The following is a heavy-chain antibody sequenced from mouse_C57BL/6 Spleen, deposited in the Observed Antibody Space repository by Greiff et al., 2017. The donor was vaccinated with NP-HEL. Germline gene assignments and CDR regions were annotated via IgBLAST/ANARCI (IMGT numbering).Heavy chain of an antibody. D-gene: IGHD4-1*01. CDR2: INPSTGGT. CDR1: GYSFTGYY. CDR3: ARGSNWGPADY. J-gene: IGHJ2*01. Sequence: EVQLQQSGPELVKPGASVKISCKASGYSFTGYYMNWVKQSPEKSLEWIGEINPSTGGTTYNQKFKAKATLTVDKSSSTAYMQLKSLTSEDSAVYYCARGSNWGPADYWGQGTTLTVSS. V-gene: IGHV1-42*01.